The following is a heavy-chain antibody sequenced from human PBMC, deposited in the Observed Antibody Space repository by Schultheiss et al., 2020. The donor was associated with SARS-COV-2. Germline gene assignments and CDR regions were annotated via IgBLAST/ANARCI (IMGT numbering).Heavy chain of an antibody. V-gene: IGHV1-18*01. D-gene: IGHD6-19*01. CDR1: GYTFTSYG. J-gene: IGHJ4*02. CDR3: ARAAIGYSSGWFAANY. CDR2: ISAYNGNT. Sequence: ASVKVSCKASGYTFTSYGISWVRQAPGQGLEWMGWISAYNGNTNYAQKLQGRVTMTTDTSTSTAYMELRSLRSDDTAVYYCARAAIGYSSGWFAANYWGQGTLVTVSS.